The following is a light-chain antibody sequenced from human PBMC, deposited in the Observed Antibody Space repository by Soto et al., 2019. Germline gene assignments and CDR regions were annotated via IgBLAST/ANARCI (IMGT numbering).Light chain of an antibody. V-gene: IGLV1-51*02. CDR3: GTWDSSLSAGV. J-gene: IGLJ2*01. CDR1: SSNIGNNY. CDR2: ENN. Sequence: QTVVTQPPSVSAAPGQKVTISCSGSSSNIGNNYVSWYQQFPGTAPKLLIYENNKRPSGIPDRFSGSKSGTSATLGITGLQTGDEADYYCGTWDSSLSAGVFGGGTQLTVL.